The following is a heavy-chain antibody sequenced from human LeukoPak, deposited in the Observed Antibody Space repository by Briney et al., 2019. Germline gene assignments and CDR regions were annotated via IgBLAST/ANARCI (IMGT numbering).Heavy chain of an antibody. CDR3: ARDQPSRGGVFDY. CDR1: GFTFSSYS. Sequence: PGGSLRLSCAASGFTFSSYSMNWVRQAPGKGLEWVSYISSSSSTIYYADSVKGRFTISRDNAKNSLYLQMNSLRAEDTAVYYCARDQPSRGGVFDYWGQGTLVTVSS. J-gene: IGHJ4*02. V-gene: IGHV3-48*04. D-gene: IGHD3-16*01. CDR2: ISSSSSTI.